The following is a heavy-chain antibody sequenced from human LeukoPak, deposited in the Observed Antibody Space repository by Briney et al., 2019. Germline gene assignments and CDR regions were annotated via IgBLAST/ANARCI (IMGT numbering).Heavy chain of an antibody. V-gene: IGHV1-46*01. CDR3: ARTGNLGIAHFDY. CDR1: GYTFTSYY. J-gene: IGHJ4*02. D-gene: IGHD6-13*01. CDR2: INPSGGGT. Sequence: ASVKVSCKASGYTFTSYYMHWVRQAPGQGLEWMGIINPSGGGTSYAQKFQGRVTMTRDTSTSTVYMELSSLRSEDTAVYWCARTGNLGIAHFDYWGQGTLVTVSS.